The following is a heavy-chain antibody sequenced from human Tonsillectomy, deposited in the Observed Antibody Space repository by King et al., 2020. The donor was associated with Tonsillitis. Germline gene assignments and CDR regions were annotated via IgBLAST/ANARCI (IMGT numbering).Heavy chain of an antibody. V-gene: IGHV3-30*18. D-gene: IGHD2-21*01. CDR1: GFTFSSYG. CDR3: AKVFDMWFSYYYYGMYV. Sequence: VQLVESGGGVVQPGRSLRLSCAASGFTFSSYGMHWVRQAQGKGLEWVAVISYDGSNKYYADSVKGRFTISRDNSKNTLYLQMNSLRAEDTAVYYCAKVFDMWFSYYYYGMYVWGQATTVTVSS. J-gene: IGHJ6*02. CDR2: ISYDGSNK.